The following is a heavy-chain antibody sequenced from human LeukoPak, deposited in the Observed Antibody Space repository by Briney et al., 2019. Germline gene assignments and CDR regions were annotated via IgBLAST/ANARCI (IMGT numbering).Heavy chain of an antibody. J-gene: IGHJ4*02. V-gene: IGHV3-30*02. Sequence: GGSLRLSCAASGFTFSSYGMHWVRQAPAKGLEWVAFIRYDGSNKYYADSVKGRFTISRDNSKNTLYLQMNSLRAEDTAVYYCAKDLARFGECVDYWGQGTLVTVSS. CDR2: IRYDGSNK. CDR1: GFTFSSYG. D-gene: IGHD3-10*01. CDR3: AKDLARFGECVDY.